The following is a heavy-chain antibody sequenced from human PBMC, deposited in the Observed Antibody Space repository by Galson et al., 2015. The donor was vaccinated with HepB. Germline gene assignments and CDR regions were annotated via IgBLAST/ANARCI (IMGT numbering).Heavy chain of an antibody. V-gene: IGHV3-23*01. CDR3: AKMKGAMFYNYCMDV. CDR2: IIGGGGTVGT. CDR1: GFEFNRFA. Sequence: SLRLSCAASGFEFNRFAMSWVRQAPGKGLEWVSGIIGGGGTVGTYYAESVKGRFTVSRDNSKNLLFLQMDSLRAEDTAKYYCAKMKGAMFYNYCMDVWGKGTTVTVSS. J-gene: IGHJ6*04. D-gene: IGHD1-20*01.